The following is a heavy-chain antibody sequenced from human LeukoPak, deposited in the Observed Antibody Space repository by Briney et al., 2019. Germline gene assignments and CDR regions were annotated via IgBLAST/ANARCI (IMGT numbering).Heavy chain of an antibody. CDR3: ASQGSGVATIHY. Sequence: PSETLSLACTVSGGSISSYYWSWIRQPPGKGLEWIGYIYYSGSTNYNPSLKSRVTISVDTSKNQFSLKLSSVTAADTAVYYCASQGSGVATIHYWGQGTLVTVSS. D-gene: IGHD5-12*01. CDR1: GGSISSYY. V-gene: IGHV4-59*01. J-gene: IGHJ4*02. CDR2: IYYSGST.